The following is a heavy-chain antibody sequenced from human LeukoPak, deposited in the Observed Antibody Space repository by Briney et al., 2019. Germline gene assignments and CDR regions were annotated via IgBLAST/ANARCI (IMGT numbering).Heavy chain of an antibody. Sequence: SETLSLTCTVSGGSINNYYWSWIRQPPGMGLEWIGYIYYSGSTNYNPSLKSRVTISIDTSKNQFSLKLSSVTAADTAVYYCAGGYCSGGSCYYYYYMDVWGKGTTVTVSS. CDR2: IYYSGST. V-gene: IGHV4-59*08. D-gene: IGHD2-15*01. CDR3: AGGYCSGGSCYYYYYMDV. J-gene: IGHJ6*03. CDR1: GGSINNYY.